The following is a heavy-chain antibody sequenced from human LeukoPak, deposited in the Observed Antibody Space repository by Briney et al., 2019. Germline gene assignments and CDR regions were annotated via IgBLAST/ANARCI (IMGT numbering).Heavy chain of an antibody. CDR3: AREVSEACSSTSCLYYFDY. V-gene: IGHV3-21*01. D-gene: IGHD2-2*01. J-gene: IGHJ4*02. CDR2: IGSSSSYI. Sequence: GGSLRLSCAASGFTFSSYSMNWVRQAPGKGLEWVSSIGSSSSYIYYADSVKGRFTISRDNAKNSLYLQMNSLRAEDTAVYYCAREVSEACSSTSCLYYFDYWGQGTLVTVSS. CDR1: GFTFSSYS.